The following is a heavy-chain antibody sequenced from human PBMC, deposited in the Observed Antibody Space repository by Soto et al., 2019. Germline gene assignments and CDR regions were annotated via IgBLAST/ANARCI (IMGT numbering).Heavy chain of an antibody. CDR2: INWNSGSI. CDR3: VKDESINWYSGHFRH. V-gene: IGHV3-9*01. CDR1: GVNFDDYG. J-gene: IGHJ1*01. Sequence: FLIGWCAASGVNFDDYGVHWVRRVPGKGLEWVSGINWNSGSIGYADSVKGRFAISRDNAKNSLHLQMNSLRAEDTAFYYCVKDESINWYSGHFRHWGQGTRVP. D-gene: IGHD6-13*01.